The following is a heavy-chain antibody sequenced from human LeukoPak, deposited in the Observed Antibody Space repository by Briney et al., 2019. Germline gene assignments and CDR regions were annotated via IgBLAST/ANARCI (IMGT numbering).Heavy chain of an antibody. V-gene: IGHV3-23*01. CDR3: AKITMATTPNY. CDR1: GLTFSSYA. J-gene: IGHJ4*02. CDR2: ITDNGRKT. D-gene: IGHD3-10*01. Sequence: GGSLRLSCAASGLTFSSYAMNWVRQASGKGLEWVSGITDNGRKTNYADSVKGRFSVSRDNSKNTLYLQMSDLRAEDTAVYYCAKITMATTPNYWGQGTLVTVSS.